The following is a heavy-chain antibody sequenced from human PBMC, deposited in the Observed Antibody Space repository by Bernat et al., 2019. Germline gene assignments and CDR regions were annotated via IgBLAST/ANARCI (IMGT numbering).Heavy chain of an antibody. V-gene: IGHV3-33*01. CDR1: GFTFSSYG. D-gene: IGHD5-12*01. CDR3: AREGYSGYGYYFDY. CDR2: IWYGGSNK. J-gene: IGHJ4*02. Sequence: QVQLVESGGGVVQPGRSLRLSCAASGFTFSSYGMHWVRQAPGKGLEWVAVIWYGGSNKYYADSVKGRFTISRDNSKNTLYLQMNSLRAEDTAVYYCAREGYSGYGYYFDYWGQGTLVTVSS.